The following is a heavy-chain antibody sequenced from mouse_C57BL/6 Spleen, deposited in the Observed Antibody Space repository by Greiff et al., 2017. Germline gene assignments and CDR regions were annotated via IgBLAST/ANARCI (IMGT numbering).Heavy chain of an antibody. D-gene: IGHD2-5*01. Sequence: QVQLKESGAELARPGASVKLSCKASGYTFTSYGISWVKQRTGQGLEWIGEIYPRSGNTYYNEKFKGKATRTADKSSSTAYMELRSLTSEDSAVYFCARSSNYEAMDYWGQGTSVTVSS. J-gene: IGHJ4*01. V-gene: IGHV1-81*01. CDR2: IYPRSGNT. CDR3: ARSSNYEAMDY. CDR1: GYTFTSYG.